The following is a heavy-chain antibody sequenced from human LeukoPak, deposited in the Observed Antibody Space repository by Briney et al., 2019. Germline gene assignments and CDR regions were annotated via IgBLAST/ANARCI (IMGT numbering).Heavy chain of an antibody. D-gene: IGHD3-10*01. J-gene: IGHJ5*02. CDR3: ARHGVTMVRGRNNWFDP. CDR2: IYYSGST. CDR1: GGSINSYY. V-gene: IGHV4-59*08. Sequence: SETLSLTCTVSGGSINSYYWSWIRQPPGKGLEWIGYIYYSGSTNYNPSLKSRVTISVDTSKNQFSLKLSSVTAADTAVYYCARHGVTMVRGRNNWFDPWGQGTLVTVSS.